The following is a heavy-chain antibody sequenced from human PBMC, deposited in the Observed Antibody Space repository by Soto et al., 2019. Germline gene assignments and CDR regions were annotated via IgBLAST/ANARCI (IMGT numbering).Heavy chain of an antibody. D-gene: IGHD6-13*01. Sequence: GESLKISCESSGYTFANYWIGWVRQMPGKGLEWMGIIYPGDSDTRYSPSFQGQVTISADKSISTAYLQWSSLKASDTAMYYCARDRGSSWLDFDYWGQGTLVTVSS. V-gene: IGHV5-51*01. CDR3: ARDRGSSWLDFDY. CDR1: GYTFANYW. CDR2: IYPGDSDT. J-gene: IGHJ4*02.